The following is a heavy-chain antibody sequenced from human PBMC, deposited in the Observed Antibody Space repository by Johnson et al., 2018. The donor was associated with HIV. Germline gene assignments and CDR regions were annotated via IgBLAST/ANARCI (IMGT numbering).Heavy chain of an antibody. V-gene: IGHV3-13*01. CDR3: ARGPILEWLSGDGFDM. CDR2: IGTAGDT. D-gene: IGHD3-3*01. Sequence: MQLVESGGGLVQPGGSLRLSCAASGFTFSSYDMHWVRQATGKGLEWVSAIGTAGDTYHPGSVKGRFTISRENSKNTLYLQMNSLRVEDTAMYYCARGPILEWLSGDGFDMWGQGTMVTV. J-gene: IGHJ3*02. CDR1: GFTFSSYD.